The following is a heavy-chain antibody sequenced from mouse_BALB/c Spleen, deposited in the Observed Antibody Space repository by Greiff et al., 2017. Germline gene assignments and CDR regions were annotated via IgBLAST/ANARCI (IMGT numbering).Heavy chain of an antibody. CDR1: GYTFTSYW. J-gene: IGHJ2*01. D-gene: IGHD4-1*01. CDR2: IDPSDSYT. CDR3: AAGTGFDY. Sequence: QVQLQQPGAELVKPGASVKLSCKASGYTFTSYWMHWVKQRPGQGLEWIGEIDPSDSYTNYNQKFKGKATLTVDKSSSTAYMQLSSLTSEDSAVYYCAAGTGFDYWGQGTTLTVSS. V-gene: IGHV1-69*02.